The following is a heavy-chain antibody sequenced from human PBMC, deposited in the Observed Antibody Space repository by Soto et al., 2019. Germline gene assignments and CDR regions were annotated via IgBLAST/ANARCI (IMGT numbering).Heavy chain of an antibody. D-gene: IGHD2-2*01. V-gene: IGHV4-30-4*01. CDR2: MFYTGTT. J-gene: IGHJ5*02. CDR3: ARVVGFCSSPSCRGRNWFDP. CDR1: GGSISSGDYY. Sequence: TLALSCYVSGGSISSGDYYWSWIRQPPGKGLEWIGYMFYTGTTYYNPSLKSRITISMDTSKNQFSLRLTSVTAADTAGYHCARVVGFCSSPSCRGRNWFDPWGQGTRVTVSS.